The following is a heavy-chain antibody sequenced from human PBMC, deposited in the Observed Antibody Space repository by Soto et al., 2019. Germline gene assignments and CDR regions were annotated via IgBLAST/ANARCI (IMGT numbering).Heavy chain of an antibody. J-gene: IGHJ4*02. D-gene: IGHD6-19*01. Sequence: PSETLSLTCTVSGGSISSSSYYWGWIRQPPGKGLEWIGSIYYSGSTYYNPSLKSRVTISVDTSKNQFSLKLSSVTAADTAVYYCARRFGIAVAGTDPFAYWGQGTLVPVSS. CDR2: IYYSGST. CDR3: ARRFGIAVAGTDPFAY. V-gene: IGHV4-39*01. CDR1: GGSISSSSYY.